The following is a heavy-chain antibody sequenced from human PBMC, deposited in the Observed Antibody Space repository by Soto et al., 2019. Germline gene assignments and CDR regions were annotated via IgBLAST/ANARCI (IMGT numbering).Heavy chain of an antibody. D-gene: IGHD5-18*01. J-gene: IGHJ4*02. CDR3: ARAREPEYSSAIFFDI. CDR1: GYSISSGFY. Sequence: PSETLSLTCSVSGYSISSGFYWDWIRQPPGKGLEWIGSIYYRGNTYYNPSHNGRITISLDTSKNQFSLRLTSVTAADTAVYYCARAREPEYSSAIFFDIWGQGALVTVSS. CDR2: IYYRGNT. V-gene: IGHV4-38-2*02.